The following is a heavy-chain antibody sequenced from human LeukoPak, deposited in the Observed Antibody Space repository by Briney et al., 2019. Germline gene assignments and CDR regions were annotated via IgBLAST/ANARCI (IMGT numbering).Heavy chain of an antibody. V-gene: IGHV1-18*01. Sequence: ASVKVSCKASGYTFTNYGINWVRQAPGQGLEWMGWISAYNGNTNCAQKLQDRVTMTTDTSTSTAYMELRSLRSDDTAVYYCARDLYRSGRVPFDYWGQGTPVTVSS. CDR1: GYTFTNYG. CDR2: ISAYNGNT. D-gene: IGHD6-19*01. J-gene: IGHJ4*02. CDR3: ARDLYRSGRVPFDY.